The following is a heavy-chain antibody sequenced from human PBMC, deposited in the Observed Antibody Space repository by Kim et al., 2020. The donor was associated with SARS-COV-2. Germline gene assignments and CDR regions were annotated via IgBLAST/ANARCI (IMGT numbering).Heavy chain of an antibody. V-gene: IGHV4-34*01. CDR3: ARGLPYCGMDV. J-gene: IGHJ6*02. CDR2: INHSGST. Sequence: SETLSLTCAVYGGSFSGYYWSWIRQPPGKGLEWIGEINHSGSTNYNPSLKSRVTISVDTSKNQFSLNLSSLTAADTAVYYCARGLPYCGMDVWGQGTTVT. CDR1: GGSFSGYY.